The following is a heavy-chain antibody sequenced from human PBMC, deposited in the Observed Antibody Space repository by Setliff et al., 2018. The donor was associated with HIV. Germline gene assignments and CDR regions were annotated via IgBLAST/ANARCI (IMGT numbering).Heavy chain of an antibody. Sequence: SETLSLTCTVSGGSISSGDYYWSWIRQPPGKGLEWIGNIYDSESTYYNPSLKSRVTISLDTSKNQFSLKLSSVTPADTAVYYCAKDIPGPAINSGRIKNWFDPWGEGTLVTVSS. V-gene: IGHV4-30-4*08. J-gene: IGHJ5*02. CDR1: GGSISSGDYY. CDR2: IYDSEST. CDR3: AKDIPGPAINSGRIKNWFDP. D-gene: IGHD6-19*01.